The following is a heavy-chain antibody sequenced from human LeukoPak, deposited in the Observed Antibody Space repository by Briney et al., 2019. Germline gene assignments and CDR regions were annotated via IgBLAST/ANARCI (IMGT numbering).Heavy chain of an antibody. J-gene: IGHJ6*02. Sequence: GASVKFSCKASGGTFSSYAISWVRQAPGQGLEWMGGIIPIFGTANYAQKFQGRVTITADESTSTAYMELSSLRSEDTAVYYCARGYCSGGSCYPHYYYYGMDVWGQGTTVTVSS. V-gene: IGHV1-69*13. CDR1: GGTFSSYA. D-gene: IGHD2-15*01. CDR2: IIPIFGTA. CDR3: ARGYCSGGSCYPHYYYYGMDV.